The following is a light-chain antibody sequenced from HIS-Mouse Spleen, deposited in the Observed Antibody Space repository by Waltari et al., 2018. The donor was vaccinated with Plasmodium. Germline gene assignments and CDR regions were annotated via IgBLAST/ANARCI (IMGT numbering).Light chain of an antibody. CDR3: SSYTSSSTLV. CDR2: DVS. J-gene: IGLJ2*01. Sequence: QSALPPPASVSGSPGQSITISFPGTSSDVGGYTYVSWYQQHPGKAPKLMIYDVSNRPSGVSNRFSGSKSGNTASLTISGLQAEDEADYYCSSYTSSSTLVFGGGTKLTVL. CDR1: SSDVGGYTY. V-gene: IGLV2-14*03.